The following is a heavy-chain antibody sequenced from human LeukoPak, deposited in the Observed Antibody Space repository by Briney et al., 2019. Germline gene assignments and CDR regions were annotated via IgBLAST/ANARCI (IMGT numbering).Heavy chain of an antibody. D-gene: IGHD7-27*01. CDR1: GFTLRSYW. V-gene: IGHV3-74*01. CDR3: VRDGDDLNFDY. J-gene: IGHJ4*02. Sequence: GGSLRLSCAASGFTLRSYWMHWVRQAPGKGLEWVSRVIRDGSFTNYADSVKGRFTISRDNAKNTLYLQMSSLRAEDTAVYFCVRDGDDLNFDYWGQGSLVTVSS. CDR2: VIRDGSFT.